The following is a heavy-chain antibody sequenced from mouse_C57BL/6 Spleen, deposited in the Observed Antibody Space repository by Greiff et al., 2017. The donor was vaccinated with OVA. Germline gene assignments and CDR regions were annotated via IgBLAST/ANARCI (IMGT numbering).Heavy chain of an antibody. V-gene: IGHV1-22*01. CDR2: INPNNGGT. CDR1: GYTFTDYN. D-gene: IGHD1-1*01. Sequence: EVQLQQSGPELVKPGASVKMSCKASGYTFTDYNMHWVKQSHGKSLEWIGYINPNNGGTSYNQKFKGKATLTVNKSSSTAYMELRSLTSEDSAVYYCARGGYYGSSYGDYWGQGTTLTVSS. CDR3: ARGGYYGSSYGDY. J-gene: IGHJ2*01.